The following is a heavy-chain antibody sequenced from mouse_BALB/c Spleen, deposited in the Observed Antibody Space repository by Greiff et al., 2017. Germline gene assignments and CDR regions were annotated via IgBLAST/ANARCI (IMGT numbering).Heavy chain of an antibody. V-gene: IGHV2-9*02. CDR2: IWAGGST. Sequence: VKLVESGPGLVAPSQSLSITCTVSGFSLTSYGVHWVRQPPGKGLEWLGVIWAGGSTNYNSALMSRLSISKDNSKSQVFLKMNSLQTDDTAMYYCARETTATGFAYWGQGTLVTVSA. J-gene: IGHJ3*01. CDR1: GFSLTSYG. CDR3: ARETTATGFAY. D-gene: IGHD1-2*01.